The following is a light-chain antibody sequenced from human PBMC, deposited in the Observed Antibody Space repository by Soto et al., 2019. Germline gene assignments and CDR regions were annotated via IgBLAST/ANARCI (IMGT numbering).Light chain of an antibody. J-gene: IGKJ1*01. CDR1: QGITRW. V-gene: IGKV1-5*01. CDR2: DAS. CDR3: QQYNSYSWT. Sequence: DIQLTQSPSFLSASVGDRVTITCRASQGITRWMAWYQQKPGKAPKLLIYDASTLESGVPSRFSGSRSGTEFTLTISSLQPDDFATYYCQQYNSYSWTFGQGTKVDIK.